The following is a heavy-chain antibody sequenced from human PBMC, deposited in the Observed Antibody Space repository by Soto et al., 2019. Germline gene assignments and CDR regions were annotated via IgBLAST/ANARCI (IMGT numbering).Heavy chain of an antibody. CDR1: GGTFSSYA. CDR2: IIPIFGTA. J-gene: IGHJ6*02. CDR3: ARSMITFGGVIARDNYGMDV. Sequence: ASVKVSCKASGGTFSSYAISWVRQAPGQGLEWMGGIIPIFGTANYAQKFQGRVTITADESTSTAYMELSSLRSEDTAVYYCARSMITFGGVIARDNYGMDVWGQGTTVTVSS. V-gene: IGHV1-69*13. D-gene: IGHD3-16*02.